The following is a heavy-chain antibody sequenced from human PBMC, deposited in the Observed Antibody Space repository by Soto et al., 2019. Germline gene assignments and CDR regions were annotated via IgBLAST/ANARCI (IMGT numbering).Heavy chain of an antibody. D-gene: IGHD6-19*01. V-gene: IGHV3-23*01. Sequence: GGSLRLSCAASGFTFRSYAMSWVRQAPGKGLGWVSAISGSGGSTYYADSVKGRFTMSRDNSKNMLYLRMSSLRAEDTAVYYCAKDHLRYSSGCDYWGQGTLVTVSS. J-gene: IGHJ4*02. CDR1: GFTFRSYA. CDR2: ISGSGGST. CDR3: AKDHLRYSSGCDY.